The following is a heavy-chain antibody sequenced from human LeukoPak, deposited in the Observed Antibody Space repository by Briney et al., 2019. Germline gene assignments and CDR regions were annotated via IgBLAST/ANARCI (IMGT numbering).Heavy chain of an antibody. Sequence: PSMSLRLSCAASGFTFSSYGMHWVRQAPGKGLEWVAVISYDGSNKYYADSVKGRFTIYRDNSKNTLYLQMNSLRAEDTAVYYCAKAIFLVDYYDSSGQGPFDYWGQGTLVTVSS. CDR2: ISYDGSNK. CDR3: AKAIFLVDYYDSSGQGPFDY. V-gene: IGHV3-30*18. CDR1: GFTFSSYG. J-gene: IGHJ4*02. D-gene: IGHD3-22*01.